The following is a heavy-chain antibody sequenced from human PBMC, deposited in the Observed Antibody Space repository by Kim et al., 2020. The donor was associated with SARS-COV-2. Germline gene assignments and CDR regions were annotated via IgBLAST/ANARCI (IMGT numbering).Heavy chain of an antibody. D-gene: IGHD6-19*01. V-gene: IGHV4-4*07. J-gene: IGHJ4*01. Sequence: NPTLKSRGTMAVDTSKNQFSLNLSSVTAADTAGYYCARGKEYSSGRGFDSWGHGTLVTVSS. CDR3: ARGKEYSSGRGFDS.